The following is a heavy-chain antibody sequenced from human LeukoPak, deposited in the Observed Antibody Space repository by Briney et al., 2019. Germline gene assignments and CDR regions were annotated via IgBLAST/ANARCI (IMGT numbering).Heavy chain of an antibody. CDR3: ARDPCGGDCYILNYFDY. CDR1: GFTFSSYS. CDR2: ISSSSSYI. J-gene: IGHJ4*02. V-gene: IGHV3-21*01. D-gene: IGHD2-21*02. Sequence: GGSLRLSCAASGFTFSSYSMNWVRQAPGKGPEWVSSISSSSSYIYYADPVKGRFTISRDNAKNSLYLQMNSLRAEDTAVYYCARDPCGGDCYILNYFDYWGQGTLVTVSS.